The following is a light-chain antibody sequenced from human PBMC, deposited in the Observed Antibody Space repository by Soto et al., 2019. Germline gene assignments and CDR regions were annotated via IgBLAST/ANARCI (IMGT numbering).Light chain of an antibody. Sequence: EIVMTQSPATLSVSPGERATLSCRASQSVRGNLAWYQHKPGQSPRLLIYGASSRATGIPDRFSGSGSGTDFTLTISRLEPEDFALYYCQQYGSSPQSFGQGTKVDIK. J-gene: IGKJ1*01. V-gene: IGKV3-20*01. CDR1: QSVRGN. CDR2: GAS. CDR3: QQYGSSPQS.